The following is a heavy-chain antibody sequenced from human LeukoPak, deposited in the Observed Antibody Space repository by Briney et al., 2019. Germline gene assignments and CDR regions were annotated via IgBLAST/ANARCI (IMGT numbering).Heavy chain of an antibody. V-gene: IGHV3-7*01. CDR3: ARDSAAYGFGESYDY. CDR2: IKQDGSEK. J-gene: IGHJ4*02. Sequence: PGGSLRLSCAASGFTFSSYWMSWVRQAPGKGLEWVANIKQDGSEKYYVDSVKGRFTISRDNAKNSLYLQMNSLRAEDTAVYYCARDSAAYGFGESYDYGGQGTLVTVSS. CDR1: GFTFSSYW. D-gene: IGHD3-10*01.